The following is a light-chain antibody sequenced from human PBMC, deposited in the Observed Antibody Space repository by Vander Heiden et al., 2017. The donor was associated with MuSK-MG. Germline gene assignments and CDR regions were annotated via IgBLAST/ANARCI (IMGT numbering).Light chain of an antibody. CDR2: VAS. Sequence: DIQMTQSPPSLSASVGDRVTISCRASQSISSHLNWYQQKPGKAPKLLISVASNLQSGVPSRFSGSGSGADYTLTISSLQPEDIATYYCQQSYSLITFGQGTRLEIK. V-gene: IGKV1-39*01. J-gene: IGKJ5*01. CDR3: QQSYSLIT. CDR1: QSISSH.